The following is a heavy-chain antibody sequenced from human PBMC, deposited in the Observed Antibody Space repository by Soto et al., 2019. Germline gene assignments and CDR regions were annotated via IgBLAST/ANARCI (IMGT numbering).Heavy chain of an antibody. D-gene: IGHD1-1*01. J-gene: IGHJ4*02. CDR3: ARDNNWSLDY. V-gene: IGHV3-74*01. Sequence: GGSLRLSCAASGFTFSKHWMHWVRQAPGRGLVWVSHIKTDGSFTRDADSVKGRFTISRDNARNTLYLQMNSLRAEDTAVYYCARDNNWSLDYWGQGTLVTVSS. CDR2: IKTDGSFT. CDR1: GFTFSKHW.